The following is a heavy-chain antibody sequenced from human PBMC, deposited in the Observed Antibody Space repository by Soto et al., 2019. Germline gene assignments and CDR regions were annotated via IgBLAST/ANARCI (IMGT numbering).Heavy chain of an antibody. CDR1: GYTFTNYW. CDR3: ARVRGTTERRLDY. Sequence: GESLKISCKGSGYTFTNYWIGWVRQMPGKGLEWMGIIYPGDSETRYSPSFQGQVTMSADKSISTAYLQWSSLKASDSAIYYCARVRGTTERRLDYWGQGTLVTVSS. V-gene: IGHV5-51*01. J-gene: IGHJ4*02. CDR2: IYPGDSET. D-gene: IGHD4-17*01.